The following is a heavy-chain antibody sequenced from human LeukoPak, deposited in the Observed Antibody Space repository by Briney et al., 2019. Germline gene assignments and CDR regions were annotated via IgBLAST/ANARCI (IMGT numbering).Heavy chain of an antibody. CDR3: ARDRGPGGLAGTYY. CDR2: IWHDGGNQ. V-gene: IGHV3-33*01. D-gene: IGHD6-19*01. Sequence: GGSLRLSCAASGFTFSSYAMHWVRQAPGKGLEWVAVIWHDGGNQTYTDSVKGRFTISRDNSKNTLDLHMNSLRAEDTAVYYCARDRGPGGLAGTYYWGLGTLVTVSS. CDR1: GFTFSSYA. J-gene: IGHJ4*02.